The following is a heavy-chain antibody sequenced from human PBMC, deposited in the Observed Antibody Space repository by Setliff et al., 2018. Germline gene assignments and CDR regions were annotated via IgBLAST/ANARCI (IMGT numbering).Heavy chain of an antibody. V-gene: IGHV3-64*04. J-gene: IGHJ6*03. CDR2: IRSNGGRT. Sequence: PGGSLRLSCAVSGFTFSSYGIHWVRQAPGKGLEYVAGIRSNGGRTYYADSVKGRFTISRDNSKNTLFLQMNSLRPEDTAVYYCARDPILDYGSGLMVTAIQGYMDVWGKGTTVTVSS. CDR3: ARDPILDYGSGLMVTAIQGYMDV. D-gene: IGHD2-21*02. CDR1: GFTFSSYG.